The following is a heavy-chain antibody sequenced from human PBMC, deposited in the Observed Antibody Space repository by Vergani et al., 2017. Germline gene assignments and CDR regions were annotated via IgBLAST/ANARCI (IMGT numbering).Heavy chain of an antibody. V-gene: IGHV1-18*01. CDR3: ARVLGVVPAETNPVPFDY. Sequence: QVQLVQSGAEVKKPGASVKVSCKASGYTFTSYGISWVRQAPGQGLEWMGWISAYNGNTNYAQKIQGRGTMTTDTSTSTAYMELRSLRSDDTAVYYCARVLGVVPAETNPVPFDYWGQGTLVTVSS. CDR2: ISAYNGNT. D-gene: IGHD2-2*01. J-gene: IGHJ4*02. CDR1: GYTFTSYG.